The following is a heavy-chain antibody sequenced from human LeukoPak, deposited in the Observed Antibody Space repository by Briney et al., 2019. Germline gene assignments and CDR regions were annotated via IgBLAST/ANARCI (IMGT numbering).Heavy chain of an antibody. CDR1: GGSISSYY. CDR2: IYASGNT. D-gene: IGHD2-2*01. CDR3: ARATEPGSSTWDWFDP. Sequence: SETLSLTCTVSGGSISSYYWSWVRQPAGKGLEWIGRIYASGNTNYNPSLKGRVTMTVDTSKNQFSLKLSSVTAADTAVYYCARATEPGSSTWDWFDPWGQGTLVTVSS. V-gene: IGHV4-4*07. J-gene: IGHJ5*02.